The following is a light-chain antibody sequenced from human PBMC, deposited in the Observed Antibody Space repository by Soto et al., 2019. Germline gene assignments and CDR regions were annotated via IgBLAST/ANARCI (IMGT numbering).Light chain of an antibody. J-gene: IGLJ1*01. CDR3: AAWDGSLKAHV. Sequence: QSVLTQPPSASGTPGQRVTISCSGSNSNIGRQSVHWYQQLPETAPRLLIDSNNERPSGVPDRFSGSKSGTSASLAISGLQSEDEADYYCAAWDGSLKAHVFGTGTKVTVL. CDR2: SNN. V-gene: IGLV1-44*01. CDR1: NSNIGRQS.